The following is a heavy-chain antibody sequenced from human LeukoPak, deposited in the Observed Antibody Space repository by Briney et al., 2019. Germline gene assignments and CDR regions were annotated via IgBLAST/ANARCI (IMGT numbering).Heavy chain of an antibody. Sequence: GRSLRLSCAASGFTFDDYAMHWVRQAPGKGLEWVSGISWNSGSIGYADSVKGRFTISRDNAKNSLYLQMNSLRAEDTALYYCAKAGLSVTTTYLDYWGQGTLVTVSS. CDR1: GFTFDDYA. J-gene: IGHJ4*02. V-gene: IGHV3-9*01. D-gene: IGHD4-17*01. CDR3: AKAGLSVTTTYLDY. CDR2: ISWNSGSI.